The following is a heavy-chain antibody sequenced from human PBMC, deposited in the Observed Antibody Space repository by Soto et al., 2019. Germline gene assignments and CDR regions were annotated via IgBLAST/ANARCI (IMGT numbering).Heavy chain of an antibody. CDR2: MSYDGSYE. CDR3: AKDGASLSWVANVLYYFDY. CDR1: GFTFSTYA. V-gene: IGHV3-30*18. D-gene: IGHD5-12*01. J-gene: IGHJ4*02. Sequence: QVQLVESGGGVVQPGRSLRLSCAASGFTFSTYAMHWVRQAPGKGLEWVAIMSYDGSYENYADSVKGRFTISRDNSKNTLYLQMNSLRAEDTAVYYCAKDGASLSWVANVLYYFDYWGQGTLVTVSS.